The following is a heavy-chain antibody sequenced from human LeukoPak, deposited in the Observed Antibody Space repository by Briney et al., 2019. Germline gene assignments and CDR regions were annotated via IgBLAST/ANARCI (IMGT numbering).Heavy chain of an antibody. Sequence: SETLSLICTVSGGSISTYYWMWIRQPPGKGLEWIGCTHYSGSTNYNPSLKSRVTISVDTSKNLFSLKLSSVTAADTAVYYCARGDMMLRGVIDEIDPWGQGTLVTVSS. CDR1: GGSISTYY. CDR3: ARGDMMLRGVIDEIDP. D-gene: IGHD3-10*01. J-gene: IGHJ5*02. V-gene: IGHV4-59*01. CDR2: THYSGST.